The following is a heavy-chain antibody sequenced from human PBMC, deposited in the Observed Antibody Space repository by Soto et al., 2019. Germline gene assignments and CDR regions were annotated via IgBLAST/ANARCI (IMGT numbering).Heavy chain of an antibody. Sequence: PGGSLRLSCTASGFAFSEYWMHWVRQAPGKGPVWVSGIVSDGSTTVYADSVKGRFTISRDNAKNTLYLQMNSLRAEDTALYYCTRRGSGSSFDPWGQGTPVTVSS. CDR3: TRRGSGSSFDP. J-gene: IGHJ5*02. CDR1: GFAFSEYW. V-gene: IGHV3-74*01. CDR2: IVSDGSTT. D-gene: IGHD3-10*01.